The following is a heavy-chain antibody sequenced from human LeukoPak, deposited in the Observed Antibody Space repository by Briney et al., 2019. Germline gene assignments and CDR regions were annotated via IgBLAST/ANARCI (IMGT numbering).Heavy chain of an antibody. V-gene: IGHV3-74*01. CDR1: GFTFSNYW. D-gene: IGHD3-9*01. CDR2: IKGDGSHT. Sequence: GGSLRLSCAASGFTFSNYWMHLVRQAPGKGLVRVSRIKGDGSHTIYADSVKGRFTISRDNAKNTLYLQMKSLRAEDTAVYYCVRDWDHFDFDSWGLGTLVTVSS. J-gene: IGHJ5*01. CDR3: VRDWDHFDFDS.